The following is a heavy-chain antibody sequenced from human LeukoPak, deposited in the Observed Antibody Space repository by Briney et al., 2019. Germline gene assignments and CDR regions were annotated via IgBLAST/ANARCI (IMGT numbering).Heavy chain of an antibody. Sequence: GGSLRLSCAASGFTFTSYGISWVRQAPGQGLEWMGWISAYNGNTKYAQNFQGRVTMTTDTSTSTAYMELRSLRSDDTAVYYCARTVGDFDYWGQGTLVTVSS. J-gene: IGHJ4*02. V-gene: IGHV1-18*01. CDR2: ISAYNGNT. D-gene: IGHD4-23*01. CDR3: ARTVGDFDY. CDR1: GFTFTSYG.